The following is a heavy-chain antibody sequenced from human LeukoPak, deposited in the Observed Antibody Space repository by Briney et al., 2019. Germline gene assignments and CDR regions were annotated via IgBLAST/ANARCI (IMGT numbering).Heavy chain of an antibody. CDR2: ISSSSSYI. CDR3: ARSLLLYYHQRAFDI. Sequence: GGSLRLSCAASGFTFSSYSMNWVRQAPGKGLEWVSSISSSSSYIYYADSVKGRFTISRDNAKNSLYLQMNSLRAEDTAVYYCARSLLLYYHQRAFDIWGQGTMVTVSS. CDR1: GFTFSSYS. V-gene: IGHV3-21*01. J-gene: IGHJ3*02. D-gene: IGHD2-8*01.